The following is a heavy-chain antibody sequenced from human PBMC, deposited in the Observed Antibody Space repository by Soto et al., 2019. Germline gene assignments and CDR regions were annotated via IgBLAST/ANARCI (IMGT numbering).Heavy chain of an antibody. Sequence: QVQLVESGGGVVQPGRSLRLSCAASGFTFSSYGMHWVRQAPGKGLEWVAVIWYDGSNKYYADSVKGRFTISRDNSKNTLYLQMNSLRAEDTAVYYCARDKAYCSSTSCQGYYYYYMDVWGKGTTVTVSS. CDR1: GFTFSSYG. D-gene: IGHD2-2*01. V-gene: IGHV3-33*01. J-gene: IGHJ6*03. CDR3: ARDKAYCSSTSCQGYYYYYMDV. CDR2: IWYDGSNK.